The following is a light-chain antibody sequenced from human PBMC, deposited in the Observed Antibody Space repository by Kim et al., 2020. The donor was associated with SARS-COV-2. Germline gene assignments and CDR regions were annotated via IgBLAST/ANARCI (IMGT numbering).Light chain of an antibody. Sequence: GKRVTISCSGSSSNIGSNYVYWYQQLPGTSPKLLIYRNNQRPSGVPDRFSGSKSGTSASLAISGLRSEDEADYYCAAWDDSLSACVFGGGTQLTDL. CDR1: SSNIGSNY. CDR3: AAWDDSLSACV. V-gene: IGLV1-47*01. J-gene: IGLJ7*01. CDR2: RNN.